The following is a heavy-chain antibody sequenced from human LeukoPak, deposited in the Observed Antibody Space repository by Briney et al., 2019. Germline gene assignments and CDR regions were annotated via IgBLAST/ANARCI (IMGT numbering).Heavy chain of an antibody. D-gene: IGHD3-10*01. CDR2: IQQDGSEK. CDR1: GFTFNYYW. CDR3: ARVRKLRTRGVMDPLDY. V-gene: IGHV3-7*01. J-gene: IGHJ4*02. Sequence: GVSLRLSCAASGFTFNYYWLTWVRQAPGKGLEWVANIQQDGSEKYYVDSVKGRFIISRDNAKNSLYLQMNSLRAEDTAVYYCARVRKLRTRGVMDPLDYWGQGTLVTVSS.